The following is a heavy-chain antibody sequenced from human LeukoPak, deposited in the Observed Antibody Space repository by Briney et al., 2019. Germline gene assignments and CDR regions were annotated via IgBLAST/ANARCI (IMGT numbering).Heavy chain of an antibody. CDR2: INHSGST. V-gene: IGHV4-34*01. CDR1: GGSFSGYY. CDR3: ASSIVATMTGRRIYFEY. D-gene: IGHD5-12*01. J-gene: IGHJ4*02. Sequence: PSETLSLTCAVYGGSFSGYYWSWIRQPPGKGLEWIGEINHSGSTNYNPSLKSRVTISVDTSKNQFSLKLSSVTAADTAVYYCASSIVATMTGRRIYFEYWGQGTLVTVSS.